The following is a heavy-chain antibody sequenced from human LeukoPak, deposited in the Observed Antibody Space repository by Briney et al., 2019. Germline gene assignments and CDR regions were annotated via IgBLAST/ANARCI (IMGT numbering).Heavy chain of an antibody. CDR2: ISAYSGNT. J-gene: IGHJ4*02. Sequence: ASVKVSCKASGYTFTSYGISWVRQAPGQGLEWMGWISAYSGNTNYAQKFQGRVTMTTDTSMSTAYMELRSLRSDDTAVYYCARERVFGGSYYWVYWGQGTQVTVSS. CDR3: ARERVFGGSYYWVY. V-gene: IGHV1-18*04. CDR1: GYTFTSYG. D-gene: IGHD3-10*01.